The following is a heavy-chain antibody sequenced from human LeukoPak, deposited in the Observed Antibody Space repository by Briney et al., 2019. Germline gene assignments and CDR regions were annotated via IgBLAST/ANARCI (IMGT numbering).Heavy chain of an antibody. Sequence: ASAKVSCKVSGYTLTELSMHWVRQAPGKGLEWMGGFDPEDGETIYAQKFQGRVTMTEDTSTDTAYMELSSLRSEDTAVYYCARGVVVVVAATGAFDIWGQGTMVTVSS. J-gene: IGHJ3*02. CDR2: FDPEDGET. CDR1: GYTLTELS. CDR3: ARGVVVVVAATGAFDI. D-gene: IGHD2-15*01. V-gene: IGHV1-24*01.